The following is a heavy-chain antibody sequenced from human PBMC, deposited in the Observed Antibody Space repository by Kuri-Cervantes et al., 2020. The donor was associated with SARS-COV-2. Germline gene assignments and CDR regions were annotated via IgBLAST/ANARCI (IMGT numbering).Heavy chain of an antibody. CDR3: ARVGRFLEWLLSVGGYYYYMDV. D-gene: IGHD3-3*01. CDR1: GGSISGSTYY. CDR2: IFYSGST. V-gene: IGHV4-39*01. J-gene: IGHJ6*03. Sequence: SETLSLTCSVSGGSISGSTYYWAWIRQAPGKGLEWFGSIFYSGSTYYNPSLKSRATISVDPSKNQFSLKLSSVTAADTAVYYCARVGRFLEWLLSVGGYYYYMDVWGQGTTVTVSS.